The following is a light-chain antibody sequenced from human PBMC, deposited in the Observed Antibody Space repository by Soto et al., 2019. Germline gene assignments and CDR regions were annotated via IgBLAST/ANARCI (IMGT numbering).Light chain of an antibody. J-gene: IGLJ1*01. V-gene: IGLV1-40*01. CDR3: QSYDSSLSAL. Sequence: QSVLTQPPSVSGAPGQRVTISCTGSSSNIGAGYDVHWYQQLPGTAPKLLIYGNSNRPSGVPDRFSGSKSGTSASLAITGLQAEDEADYDCQSYDSSLSALFGTGTKLTVL. CDR1: SSNIGAGYD. CDR2: GNS.